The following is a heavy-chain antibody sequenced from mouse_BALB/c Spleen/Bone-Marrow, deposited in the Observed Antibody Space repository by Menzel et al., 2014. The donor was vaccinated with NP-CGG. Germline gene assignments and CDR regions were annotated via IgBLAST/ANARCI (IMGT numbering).Heavy chain of an antibody. CDR2: IYPGSGSI. Sequence: VQLKQSGPELVKPGASVKMSCKASGYTFTDYIINWVKQRTGQGLEWIGEIYPGSGSIYYNEKFKGKATLTADKSSNTAYMQFSSLTSEDSAVYFCARSPNWDPYYAMDYWGQGTSVTVSS. CDR1: GYTFTDYI. V-gene: IGHV1-77*01. J-gene: IGHJ4*01. D-gene: IGHD4-1*01. CDR3: ARSPNWDPYYAMDY.